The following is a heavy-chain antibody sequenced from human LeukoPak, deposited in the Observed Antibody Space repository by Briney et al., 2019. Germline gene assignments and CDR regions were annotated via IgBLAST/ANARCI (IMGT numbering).Heavy chain of an antibody. CDR3: AREGGSGSLDY. CDR1: GYTFTSYG. J-gene: IGHJ4*02. D-gene: IGHD3-10*01. CDR2: IYPGDSDT. V-gene: IGHV5-51*01. Sequence: ASVKVSCKASGYTFTSYGIGWVRQMPGKGLEWMGIIYPGDSDTRYSPSFQGQVTISADKSISSAYLQWSSLKASDTAMYYCAREGGSGSLDYWGQGTLVTVSS.